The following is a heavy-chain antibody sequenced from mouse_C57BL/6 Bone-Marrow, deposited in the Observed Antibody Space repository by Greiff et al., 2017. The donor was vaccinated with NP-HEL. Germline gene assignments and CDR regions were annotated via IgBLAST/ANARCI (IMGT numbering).Heavy chain of an antibody. CDR3: ARHYYSNYFDY. D-gene: IGHD2-5*01. CDR2: ISSGGSYT. CDR1: GFTFSSYA. J-gene: IGHJ2*01. V-gene: IGHV5-6*01. Sequence: EVQGVESGEGLVKPGGSLKLSCAASGFTFSSYAMSWVRQTPDKRLEWVATISSGGSYTYYPDSVKGRFTISRDNAKNTLYLQMSSLKSEDTAMYYCARHYYSNYFDYWGQGTTLTVSS.